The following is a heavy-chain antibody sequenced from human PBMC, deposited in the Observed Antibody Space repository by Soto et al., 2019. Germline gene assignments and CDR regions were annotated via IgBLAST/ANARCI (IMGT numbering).Heavy chain of an antibody. V-gene: IGHV4-59*08. CDR2: IYYSGNT. CDR3: ARLIGRDWFDP. J-gene: IGHJ5*02. CDR1: GGSISSYY. Sequence: SETLSLTCTVSGGSISSYYWSWIRQPPGKGLEWIGYIYYSGNTNYNPSLKSRVTISVDTSKNQFSLKLSSVTAADTAVYYCARLIGRDWFDPWGQGTLVTVSS.